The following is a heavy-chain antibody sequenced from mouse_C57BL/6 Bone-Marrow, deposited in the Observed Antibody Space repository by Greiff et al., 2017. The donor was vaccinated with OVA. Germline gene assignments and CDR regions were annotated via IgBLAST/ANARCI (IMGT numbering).Heavy chain of an antibody. CDR1: GYTFTSYW. V-gene: IGHV1-69*01. J-gene: IGHJ2*01. CDR3: SRDRGWGPYFDY. CDR2: IDPSDSYT. Sequence: QVQLQQSGAELVMPGASVKLSCKASGYTFTSYWMHWVKQRPGQGLEWIGEIDPSDSYTNYNQKFKGKATLTVDKSSCTAYMQLSCLTSVDSSVYYCSRDRGWGPYFDYWGQGTTLTVSS. D-gene: IGHD3-3*01.